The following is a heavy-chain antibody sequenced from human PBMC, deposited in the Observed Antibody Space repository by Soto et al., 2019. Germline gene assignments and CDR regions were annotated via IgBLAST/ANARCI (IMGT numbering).Heavy chain of an antibody. V-gene: IGHV3-23*01. D-gene: IGHD2-15*01. CDR1: GFTFSSYA. CDR2: ISGSGGST. J-gene: IGHJ4*02. Sequence: EVQLLESGGGLVQPGGSLRLSCAASGFTFSSYAMSWVRQAPGKGLEWVSAISGSGGSTYYADSVKGRFTISRDNPKNPLYLQMNSLRAEDTAVYYCAKALKRRNIVVVVAPLDYWGQGTLVTVSS. CDR3: AKALKRRNIVVVVAPLDY.